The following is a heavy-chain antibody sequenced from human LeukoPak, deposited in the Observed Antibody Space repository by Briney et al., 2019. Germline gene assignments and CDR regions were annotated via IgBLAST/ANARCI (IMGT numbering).Heavy chain of an antibody. CDR2: ISGSGGST. D-gene: IGHD6-13*01. V-gene: IGHV3-23*01. J-gene: IGHJ4*02. Sequence: PGGSLRLSCAASGFTFSSYAMSWVRQAPGKGLEWVSAISGSGGSTYYADSVKGRFTISRNNSKNTLYLQMNSLRAEDTAVYYCAKVGGRAAAGNGFDYWGQGTLVTVSS. CDR3: AKVGGRAAAGNGFDY. CDR1: GFTFSSYA.